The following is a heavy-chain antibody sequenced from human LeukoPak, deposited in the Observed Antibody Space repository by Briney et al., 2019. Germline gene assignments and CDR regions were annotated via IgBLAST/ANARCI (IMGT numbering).Heavy chain of an antibody. CDR3: ERGNWAEDGYFDY. V-gene: IGHV3-48*03. Sequence: PGGSLRLSCAASGFSFSSYEMNWVREAPGKGLDGVSYISSSGSTIYYADSVKGRFTISRDNAKNSLYLQMNSLRAEDTAVYYCERGNWAEDGYFDYWGQGTQVTVSS. J-gene: IGHJ4*02. CDR2: ISSSGSTI. D-gene: IGHD7-27*01. CDR1: GFSFSSYE.